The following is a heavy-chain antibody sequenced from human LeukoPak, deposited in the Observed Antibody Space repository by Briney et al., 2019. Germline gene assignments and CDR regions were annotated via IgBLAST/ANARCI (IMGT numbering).Heavy chain of an antibody. CDR2: IYYSGST. J-gene: IGHJ3*02. D-gene: IGHD1-26*01. Sequence: PSETLSLTCTVSGDSIGSGGYSWRWIRQPPGTGLEWFGYIYYSGSTYYNPSLKSRVTISVDTSKNQFSLKLSSVTAADTAVYYCARGAQVGATARAFDIWGQGTMVTVSS. CDR3: ARGAQVGATARAFDI. V-gene: IGHV4-30-4*07. CDR1: GDSIGSGGYS.